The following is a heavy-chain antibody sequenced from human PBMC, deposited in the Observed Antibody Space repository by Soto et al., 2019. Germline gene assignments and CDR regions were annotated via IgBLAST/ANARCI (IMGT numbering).Heavy chain of an antibody. V-gene: IGHV3-7*01. CDR2: IKQDGSEK. J-gene: IGHJ6*02. CDR3: ARDRYSYYDFWSGSLPYYYYGMEV. D-gene: IGHD3-3*01. CDR1: EFNFGNFW. Sequence: TVGSQRPSNASAEFNFGNFWMRLILQATRKVLELVANIKQDGSEKYYVDSVKGRFTISRDNAKNSLYLQMNSLRAEETAVYYCARDRYSYYDFWSGSLPYYYYGMEVLGQGTTVIV.